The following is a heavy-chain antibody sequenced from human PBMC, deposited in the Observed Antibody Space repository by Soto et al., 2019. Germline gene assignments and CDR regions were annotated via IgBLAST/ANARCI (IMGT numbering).Heavy chain of an antibody. CDR3: ARESEDLTSNFDY. CDR2: ISSTTNYI. CDR1: GFTFTRYS. J-gene: IGHJ4*02. Sequence: GSLRLSCAASGFTFTRYSMNWVRQAPGKGLEWVSSISSTTNYIYYADSMKGRFTVSRDNAKDSVYLEMNSLSAEDTALYYCARESEDLTSNFDYWGQGTLVTVSS. V-gene: IGHV3-21*01.